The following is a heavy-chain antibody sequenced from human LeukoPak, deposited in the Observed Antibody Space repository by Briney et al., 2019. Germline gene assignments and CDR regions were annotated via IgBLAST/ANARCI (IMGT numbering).Heavy chain of an antibody. V-gene: IGHV3-20*04. CDR1: GFTFDDYG. CDR2: INWNGGST. J-gene: IGHJ4*02. Sequence: GGSLRLSCAASGFTFDDYGMSWVRQAPGKGLEWVSGINWNGGSTGYADSVKGRFTISRDNAKNSLYLQMNSLRAEDTALYYCARDSRITIFGVVIINYFDYWGQGTLVTVSS. CDR3: ARDSRITIFGVVIINYFDY. D-gene: IGHD3-3*01.